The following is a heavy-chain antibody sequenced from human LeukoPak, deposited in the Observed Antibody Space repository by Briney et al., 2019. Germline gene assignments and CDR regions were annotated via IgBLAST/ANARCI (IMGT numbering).Heavy chain of an antibody. D-gene: IGHD4-17*01. CDR3: ARATTVTLLFDY. Sequence: SETLSLTCAVSGGSFSGYYWSWIRQPPGKGLEWIGEINHRGSTNYNPSLKSRVTISVDTSKNQLSLKLSSVTAADTAVYYCARATTVTLLFDYWGQGTLVTVSS. J-gene: IGHJ4*02. CDR2: INHRGST. V-gene: IGHV4-34*01. CDR1: GGSFSGYY.